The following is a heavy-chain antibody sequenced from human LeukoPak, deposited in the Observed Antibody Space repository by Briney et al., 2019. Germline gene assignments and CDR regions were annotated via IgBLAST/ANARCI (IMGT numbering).Heavy chain of an antibody. CDR3: ARDFTIFGSGVGY. J-gene: IGHJ4*02. Sequence: GASVKVSCKASGYTFTSYAMHWVRQAPGQGLEWMGWISAYNGNTNYAQKLQGRVTMTTDTSTSTAYMELRSLRSDDTAVYYCARDFTIFGSGVGYWGQGTLVTVSS. D-gene: IGHD3-3*01. V-gene: IGHV1-18*01. CDR1: GYTFTSYA. CDR2: ISAYNGNT.